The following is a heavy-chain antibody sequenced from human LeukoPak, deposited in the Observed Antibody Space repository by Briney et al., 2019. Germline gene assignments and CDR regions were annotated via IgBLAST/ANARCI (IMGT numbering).Heavy chain of an antibody. CDR2: ISTNGGST. CDR1: GFTFSSYA. D-gene: IGHD1-7*01. V-gene: IGHV3-23*01. Sequence: GGSLRLSCAASGFTFSSYAMSWVRQAPGEGLEWVSAISTNGGSTYFADSVKGRFTITRDNSKNTLSLEMNSLRPEDTAVYYCAKVSRGVTGTTGVLDYWGQGTLVTVSS. J-gene: IGHJ4*02. CDR3: AKVSRGVTGTTGVLDY.